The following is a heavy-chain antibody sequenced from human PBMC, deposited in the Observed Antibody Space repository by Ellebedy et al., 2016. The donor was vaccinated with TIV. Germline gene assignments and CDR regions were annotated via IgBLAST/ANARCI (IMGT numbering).Heavy chain of an antibody. J-gene: IGHJ1*01. D-gene: IGHD3-10*01. Sequence: PGGSLRLSCAASGFSFSDYCMTWVRQGPGKGLEWVARILQDGNGKYYVDSVKGRFTISDDNARYSVDLQMSSRKAEDTAMYYCARDDYFGSGRVWSPIDLWGQGTLVTVSS. V-gene: IGHV3-7*01. CDR1: GFSFSDYC. CDR3: ARDDYFGSGRVWSPIDL. CDR2: ILQDGNGK.